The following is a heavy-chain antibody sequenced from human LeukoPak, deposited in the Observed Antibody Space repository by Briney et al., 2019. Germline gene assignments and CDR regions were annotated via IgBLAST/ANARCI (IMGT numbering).Heavy chain of an antibody. CDR1: GGTFSSYA. Sequence: GASVKVSCKASGGTFSSYAISWVRQAPGQGLEWMGRIIPILGIANYAQKFQGRVTITADKSTSTAYMELSSLRSEDTAVYYCARVALTDYDSSGYYYGFDYWGQGTLVTVSS. V-gene: IGHV1-69*04. CDR3: ARVALTDYDSSGYYYGFDY. J-gene: IGHJ4*02. CDR2: IIPILGIA. D-gene: IGHD3-22*01.